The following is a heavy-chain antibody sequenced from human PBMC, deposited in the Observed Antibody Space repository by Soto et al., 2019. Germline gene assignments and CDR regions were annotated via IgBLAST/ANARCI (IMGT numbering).Heavy chain of an antibody. CDR3: ARSIVVVTALDY. J-gene: IGHJ4*02. CDR1: GYTFTSYY. V-gene: IGHV1-46*01. Sequence: QVQLVQSGAEVKKPGASLKVSCKASGYTFTSYYMHWVRQAPGQGLEWMGIINPSGGSTSYAQKFQGRVTMTRDTSTSTVYMELSSLRSEDTAVYYCARSIVVVTALDYWGQGTLVTVSS. CDR2: INPSGGST. D-gene: IGHD2-21*02.